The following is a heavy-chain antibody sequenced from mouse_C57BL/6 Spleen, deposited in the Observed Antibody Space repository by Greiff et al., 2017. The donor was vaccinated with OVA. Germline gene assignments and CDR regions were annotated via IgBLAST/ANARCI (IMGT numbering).Heavy chain of an antibody. V-gene: IGHV1-22*01. J-gene: IGHJ4*01. Sequence: EVKLEESGPELVKPGASVKMSCKASGYTFTDYNMHWVKQSHGKSLEWIGYINPNNGGTSYNQKFKGKATLTVNKSSSTAYMELRSLTSEDSAVYYCARVTTYAMDYWGQGTSVTVSS. CDR1: GYTFTDYN. CDR2: INPNNGGT. D-gene: IGHD2-3*01. CDR3: ARVTTYAMDY.